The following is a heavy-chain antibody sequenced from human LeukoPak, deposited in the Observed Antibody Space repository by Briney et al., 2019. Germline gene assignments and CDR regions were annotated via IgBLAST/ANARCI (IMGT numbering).Heavy chain of an antibody. Sequence: GESLKISCKGSGYSFTSYWIGWVRQMPGKGLEWMGIIYPGDSDTRYSPSFQGQVTISADKSISTADLQWSSLTASDPAMYYCARGDLAELVYSYAFDIWGQGTMVTVSS. CDR3: ARGDLAELVYSYAFDI. CDR1: GYSFTSYW. V-gene: IGHV5-51*01. D-gene: IGHD6-6*01. J-gene: IGHJ3*02. CDR2: IYPGDSDT.